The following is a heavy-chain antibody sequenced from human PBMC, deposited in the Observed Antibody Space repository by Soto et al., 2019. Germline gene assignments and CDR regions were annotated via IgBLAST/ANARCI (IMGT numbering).Heavy chain of an antibody. D-gene: IGHD6-19*01. J-gene: IGHJ6*03. CDR3: AKGAVAETYYYYYMDV. CDR1: GFTSSSYA. Sequence: EVQLLESGGGLVQPGGSLRLSCAASGFTSSSYAMSWVRQAPGKGLEWVSAISGSGGSTYYADSVKGRFTISRDNSKNTLYLQMNSLRAEDTAVYYCAKGAVAETYYYYYMDVWGKGTTVTVSS. CDR2: ISGSGGST. V-gene: IGHV3-23*01.